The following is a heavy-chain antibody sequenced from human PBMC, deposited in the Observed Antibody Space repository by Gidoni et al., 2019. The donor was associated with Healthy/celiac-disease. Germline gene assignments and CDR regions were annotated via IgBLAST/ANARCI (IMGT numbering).Heavy chain of an antibody. CDR1: GGSISRGGYY. CDR3: ARAGVNYSSSPAVFVDY. Sequence: QVQLQESGPGLVKPSQTLSLTCTVSGGSISRGGYYWSWIRQHPGKGLEWIGYIYYSGSTYYNPSLKSRVTISVDTSKNQFSLKLSSVTAADTAVYYCARAGVNYSSSPAVFVDYWGQGTLVTVSS. J-gene: IGHJ4*02. D-gene: IGHD6-13*01. CDR2: IYYSGST. V-gene: IGHV4-31*03.